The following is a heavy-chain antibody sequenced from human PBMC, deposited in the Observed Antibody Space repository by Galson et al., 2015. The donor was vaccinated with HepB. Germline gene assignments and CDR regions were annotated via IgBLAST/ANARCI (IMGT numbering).Heavy chain of an antibody. CDR1: GGTFSSYA. V-gene: IGHV1-69*13. D-gene: IGHD1-26*01. CDR2: IIPIFGTA. Sequence: SVKVSCKASGGTFSSYAISWVRQAPGQGLEWMGWIIPIFGTANYAQKFQGRVTITADESTSTAYMELSSLRSEDTAVYYCARSYGGGHSGSYYHFDYWGQGTLVTVSS. CDR3: ARSYGGGHSGSYYHFDY. J-gene: IGHJ4*02.